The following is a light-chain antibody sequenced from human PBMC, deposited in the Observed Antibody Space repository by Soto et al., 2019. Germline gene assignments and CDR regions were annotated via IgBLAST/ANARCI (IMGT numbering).Light chain of an antibody. V-gene: IGKV1-5*01. CDR3: QQYNSYVT. CDR1: QNIRSW. J-gene: IGKJ2*01. Sequence: DIQMTQSPSTLSASVGDRVTITCRASQNIRSWLAWYQQKPGKAPKLLTSEVSSLESGVPSRFSGSGSGTDISRTITGLHPYDFAAYDCQQYNSYVTFGQGTKLEIQ. CDR2: EVS.